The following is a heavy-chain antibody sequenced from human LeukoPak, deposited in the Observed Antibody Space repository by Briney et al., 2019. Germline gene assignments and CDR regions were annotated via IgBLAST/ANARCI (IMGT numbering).Heavy chain of an antibody. D-gene: IGHD5-18*01. V-gene: IGHV3-20*04. Sequence: AGGSLRLSCAASGFAFDDYGMSWVRQAPGKGLEWVSGIHWNGGRTAYADSVKGRFTISRDNAKNSVYLQMNSLRAEDTALYYCARGGTAMAEDYFEYWGQGALVTVSS. CDR1: GFAFDDYG. J-gene: IGHJ4*02. CDR3: ARGGTAMAEDYFEY. CDR2: IHWNGGRT.